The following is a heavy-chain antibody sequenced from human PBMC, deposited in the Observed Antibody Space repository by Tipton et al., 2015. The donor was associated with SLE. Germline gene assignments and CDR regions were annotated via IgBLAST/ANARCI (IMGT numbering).Heavy chain of an antibody. J-gene: IGHJ4*02. D-gene: IGHD3-3*01. CDR3: ARGLRFLEWLLPWYFDY. CDR2: ITHDRSA. V-gene: IGHV4-34*01. CDR1: GGSFNDYY. Sequence: TLSLTCAVYGGSFNDYYWTWIRQPPGKGLEWIGEITHDRSANYNPSLKSRVTISVDTSKNQFSLKLSSVTAADTAVYYCARGLRFLEWLLPWYFDYWGQGTQVTVSS.